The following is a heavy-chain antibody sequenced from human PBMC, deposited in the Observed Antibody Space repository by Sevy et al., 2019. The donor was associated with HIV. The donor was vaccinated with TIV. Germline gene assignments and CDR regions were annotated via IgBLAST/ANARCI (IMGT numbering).Heavy chain of an antibody. D-gene: IGHD3-16*01. V-gene: IGHV3-9*01. CDR2: ISWNSGIL. CDR1: GFTFDDYA. J-gene: IGHJ4*02. Sequence: GGSLRLSCVASGFTFDDYAMHWVRQVPGKGLEWVARISWNSGILGYVDSVKGRFTISRDDAKNSLSLQMNSLRPEDTALYYCAKERRHMVTFGAGPFDYWGLGTLVTVSS. CDR3: AKERRHMVTFGAGPFDY.